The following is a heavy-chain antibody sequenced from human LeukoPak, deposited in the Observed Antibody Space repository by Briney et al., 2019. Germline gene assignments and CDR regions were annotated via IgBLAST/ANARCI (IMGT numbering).Heavy chain of an antibody. CDR3: ARRSGSHSNYYYYMDV. CDR2: INPSGVST. CDR1: GYTFTSCG. Sequence: ASVKVSCKASGYTFTSCGISWVRQAPGQGLEWMGIINPSGVSTSYAQKFQGRVTMTRDMSTSTVYMELRSLRSDDTAVYYCARRSGSHSNYYYYMDVWGKGTTVTVSS. J-gene: IGHJ6*03. V-gene: IGHV1-46*01. D-gene: IGHD1-26*01.